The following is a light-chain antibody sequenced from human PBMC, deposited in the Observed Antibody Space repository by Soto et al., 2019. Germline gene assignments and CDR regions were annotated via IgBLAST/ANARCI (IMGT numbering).Light chain of an antibody. Sequence: QSALTQPRSVSGSPGQSVSISCTGTSSDVGRYSYVSWYQQHPGKAPKLMIYDVSERPSGVPDRFSGSKSGNTASLTISGLQAEDEVDYYCCSYAGTYTGVFGTGTKVTVL. CDR2: DVS. CDR1: SSDVGRYSY. CDR3: CSYAGTYTGV. J-gene: IGLJ1*01. V-gene: IGLV2-11*01.